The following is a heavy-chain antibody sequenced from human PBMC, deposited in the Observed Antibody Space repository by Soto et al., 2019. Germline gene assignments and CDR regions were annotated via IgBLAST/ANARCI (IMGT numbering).Heavy chain of an antibody. V-gene: IGHV3-30-3*01. Sequence: QVQLVESGGGVVQPGRSLRLSCADSGFTFSSYAMYWVRQAPGKGLEWVAVISYDGSNKYYADSVKGRFTISRDNSKNTLYLQMNSLRAEDTAVYYCARAVIAVAGSGSYFQHWVQGTLVTVSS. J-gene: IGHJ1*01. CDR3: ARAVIAVAGSGSYFQH. CDR1: GFTFSSYA. CDR2: ISYDGSNK. D-gene: IGHD6-19*01.